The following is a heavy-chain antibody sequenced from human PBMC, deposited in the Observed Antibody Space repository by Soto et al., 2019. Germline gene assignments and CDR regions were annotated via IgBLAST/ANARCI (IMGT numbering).Heavy chain of an antibody. CDR1: GFTVSSNY. J-gene: IGHJ4*02. D-gene: IGHD1-26*01. CDR3: ARGIVGATGLDY. CDR2: IYSGGST. Sequence: EVQLVETGGGLIQPGGSLRLSCAASGFTVSSNYMNWVRQAPGKGLEWVLVIYSGGSTYYADSVKGRFTISRDNSKNTVYLQMNTLRAEDTAVYYCARGIVGATGLDYWGQGTLVTVSS. V-gene: IGHV3-53*02.